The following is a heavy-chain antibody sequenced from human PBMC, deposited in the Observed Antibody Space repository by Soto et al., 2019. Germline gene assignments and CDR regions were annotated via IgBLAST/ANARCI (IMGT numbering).Heavy chain of an antibody. V-gene: IGHV1-69*13. D-gene: IGHD3-22*01. CDR1: GGTFSSYA. Sequence: SVKVSCKASGGTFSSYAISWVRQAPGQGLEWMGGIIPIFGTANYAQKFQGRVTITADESTSTAYMELSSLRSEDTAVYYCAIPGETYYYDSSGYYSPGYYGMDVWGQGTTVTVSS. CDR2: IIPIFGTA. CDR3: AIPGETYYYDSSGYYSPGYYGMDV. J-gene: IGHJ6*02.